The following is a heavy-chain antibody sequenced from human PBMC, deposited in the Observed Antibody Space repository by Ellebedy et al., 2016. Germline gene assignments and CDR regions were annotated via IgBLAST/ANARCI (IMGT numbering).Heavy chain of an antibody. V-gene: IGHV3-11*01. CDR3: AREGTTVTTYLTNYYFDY. D-gene: IGHD4-17*01. J-gene: IGHJ4*02. CDR1: GFTFDDYA. CDR2: ISSSGSTI. Sequence: GESLKISCAASGFTFDDYAMHWIRQAPGKGLEWVSYISSSGSTIYYADSVKGRFTISRDNAKNSLYLQMNSLRAEDTAVYYCAREGTTVTTYLTNYYFDYWGQGTLVTVSS.